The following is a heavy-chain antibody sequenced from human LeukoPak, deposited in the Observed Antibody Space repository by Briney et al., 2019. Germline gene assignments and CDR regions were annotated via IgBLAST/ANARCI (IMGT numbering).Heavy chain of an antibody. CDR3: ARSRDGYKSLYYFDY. V-gene: IGHV4-59*12. CDR2: IYYSGST. Sequence: SETLSLTCTVSGGSISSYYWSWIRQPPGKGLEWIGYIYYSGSTNYNPSLKSRVTISVDTSKNQFSLKLSSVTAADTAVYYCARSRDGYKSLYYFDYWGQGTLVTVSS. D-gene: IGHD5-24*01. CDR1: GGSISSYY. J-gene: IGHJ4*02.